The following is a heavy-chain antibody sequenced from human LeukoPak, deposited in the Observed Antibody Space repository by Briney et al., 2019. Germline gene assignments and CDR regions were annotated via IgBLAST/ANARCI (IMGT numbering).Heavy chain of an antibody. Sequence: GGSLRLSCAASGFTFSRYSMNWVRQAPGKGLEWVSSISSSSSYIYYADSVKGRFTISRDNAKNSLYLQMNSLRAEDTAVYYCATYSSSSTTTFGYWGQGTLVTVSS. CDR3: ATYSSSSTTTFGY. CDR1: GFTFSRYS. V-gene: IGHV3-21*01. J-gene: IGHJ4*02. D-gene: IGHD6-13*01. CDR2: ISSSSSYI.